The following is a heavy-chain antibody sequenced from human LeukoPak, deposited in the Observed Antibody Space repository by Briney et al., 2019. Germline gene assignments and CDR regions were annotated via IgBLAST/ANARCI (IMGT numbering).Heavy chain of an antibody. J-gene: IGHJ5*02. V-gene: IGHV4-39*01. CDR3: ARLSFGELSWFGP. CDR2: IYYRGGT. D-gene: IGHD3-10*01. Sequence: PSETLSLTCTVSGGSITSSTYYWGWIRQPPGEGLEWIGSIYYRGGTYYNPSLKSRVTISVDTSKNQFFLKLNSVTATDTAVYYCARLSFGELSWFGPWGRGTLVTVSS. CDR1: GGSITSSTYY.